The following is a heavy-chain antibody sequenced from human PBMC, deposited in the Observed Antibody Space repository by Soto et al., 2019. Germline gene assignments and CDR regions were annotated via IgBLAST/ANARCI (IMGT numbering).Heavy chain of an antibody. CDR3: ATVRLGGLTFTDYYYYGLDV. Sequence: LRLSCAAAGFTFSTDAMNWVRQAPGKGLECVSAISGGGGSTYYAYSVKGRVTISRDNSKNTLYLQMNSLRAEDTAVYYCATVRLGGLTFTDYYYYGLDVWGQGTTVTVSS. CDR2: ISGGGGST. CDR1: GFTFSTDA. D-gene: IGHD1-26*01. J-gene: IGHJ6*02. V-gene: IGHV3-23*01.